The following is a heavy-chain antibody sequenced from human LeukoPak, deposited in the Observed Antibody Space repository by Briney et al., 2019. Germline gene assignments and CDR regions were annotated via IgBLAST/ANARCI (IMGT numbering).Heavy chain of an antibody. D-gene: IGHD6-13*01. V-gene: IGHV4-39*07. CDR1: GGSISSSSYY. J-gene: IGHJ4*02. CDR2: IYYSGST. CDR3: ARLASSSWYPIQY. Sequence: AETLSLTCTVSGGSISSSSYYWGWIRQPPGKGLEWIGSIYYSGSTYYNPSLKSRVTISVDTSKNQFSLKLSSVTAADTAVYYCARLASSSWYPIQYWGQGTLVTVSS.